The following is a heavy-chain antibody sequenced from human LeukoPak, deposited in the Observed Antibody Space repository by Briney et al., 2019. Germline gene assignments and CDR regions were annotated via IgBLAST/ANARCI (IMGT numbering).Heavy chain of an antibody. CDR1: GFTFSSYA. J-gene: IGHJ4*02. CDR3: AREDIPMVLSLDH. CDR2: ISGGGDNT. Sequence: GGSLRLSCAASGFTFSSYAMSWVRQAPGKGLEWVSTISGGGDNTYYADSVRGRFTVSRDNSKNTLYVQMTSLRAEDTAVYYCAREDIPMVLSLDHWGQGTLVTVSS. D-gene: IGHD3-10*01. V-gene: IGHV3-23*01.